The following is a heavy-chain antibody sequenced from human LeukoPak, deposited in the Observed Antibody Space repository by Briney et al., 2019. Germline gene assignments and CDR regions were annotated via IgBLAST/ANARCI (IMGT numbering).Heavy chain of an antibody. CDR1: GSTFSGSA. V-gene: IGHV3-73*01. Sequence: GGSLRLSCAASGSTFSGSAMHWVRQASGKGLEWVGRIRSKTNSYATSYAASVKGRFALSRDDSKNTAYLQMKSLRAEDTAVYYCAKDFVVVPGNVNYFDYWGQGTLVTVSS. J-gene: IGHJ4*02. CDR3: AKDFVVVPGNVNYFDY. D-gene: IGHD2-21*02. CDR2: IRSKTNSYAT.